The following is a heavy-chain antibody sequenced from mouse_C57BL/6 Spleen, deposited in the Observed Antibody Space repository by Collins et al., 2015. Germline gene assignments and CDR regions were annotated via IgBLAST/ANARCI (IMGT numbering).Heavy chain of an antibody. CDR3: ARGITAVPWFAY. V-gene: IGHV3-6*01. CDR2: ISYDGSN. Sequence: QFPGNKLEWMGYISYDGSNNYNPSLKNRISITRDTSKTQFFLKLNSVTTEDTATYFCARGITAVPWFAYWDQGTLVTVSA. D-gene: IGHD1-1*01. J-gene: IGHJ3*01.